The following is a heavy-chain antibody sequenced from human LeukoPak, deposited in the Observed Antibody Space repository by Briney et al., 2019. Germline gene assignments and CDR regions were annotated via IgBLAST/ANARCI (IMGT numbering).Heavy chain of an antibody. CDR1: GGSFSGYY. CDR2: INHSGRT. V-gene: IGHV4-34*01. J-gene: IGHJ4*02. CDR3: ARSHYDSGSDVGY. Sequence: SETLSLTCAVYGGSFSGYYWSWIRQPPGKGLEWIGEINHSGRTNNNPSLKSRVTISVDTSKNQFSLKLSSVTAADTAVYYCARSHYDSGSDVGYWGQGTLVIVFS. D-gene: IGHD3-10*01.